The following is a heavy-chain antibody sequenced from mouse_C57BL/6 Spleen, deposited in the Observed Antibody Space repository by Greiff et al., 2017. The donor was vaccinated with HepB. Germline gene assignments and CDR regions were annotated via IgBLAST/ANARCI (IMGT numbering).Heavy chain of an antibody. CDR1: GFTFSSYG. J-gene: IGHJ1*03. CDR3: ARQGGPYWYFDV. D-gene: IGHD1-1*02. CDR2: ISSGGSYT. Sequence: EVHLVESGGDLVKPGGSLKLSCAASGFTFSSYGMSWVRQTPDKRLEWVATISSGGSYTYYPDSVKGRFTISRDNAKNTLYLQMSSLKSEGTAMYYCARQGGPYWYFDVWGTGTTVTVSS. V-gene: IGHV5-6*01.